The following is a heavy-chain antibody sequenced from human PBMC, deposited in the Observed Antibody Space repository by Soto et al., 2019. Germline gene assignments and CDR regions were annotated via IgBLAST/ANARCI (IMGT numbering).Heavy chain of an antibody. CDR1: GFSLSNARMG. D-gene: IGHD3-3*01. Sequence: QVTLKESGPVLVKPTETLTLTCTVSGFSLSNARMGVSWIRQPPGKALEWLAHIFSNDEKSYSTSLKSRLTISKDTSKSQVVLTMTNMEPVDTATYYCARILYSDFWLGGDWYFDLWGRGTLVTVSS. CDR3: ARILYSDFWLGGDWYFDL. V-gene: IGHV2-26*01. J-gene: IGHJ2*01. CDR2: IFSNDEK.